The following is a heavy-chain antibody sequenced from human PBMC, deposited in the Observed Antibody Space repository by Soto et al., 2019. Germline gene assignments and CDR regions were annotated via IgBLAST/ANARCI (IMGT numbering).Heavy chain of an antibody. CDR2: ISYDGSNK. D-gene: IGHD3-10*01. V-gene: IGHV3-30-3*01. CDR3: VRGRYGSEIH. Sequence: PGGSLRLSCAASGFTFSSYAMHWVRQAPGKGLEWVAVISYDGSNKYYADSVKGRFTISRDNSKNTLYLQMNSLRAEDTAVYYCVRGRYGSEIHWGQGTKVTVSS. J-gene: IGHJ4*02. CDR1: GFTFSSYA.